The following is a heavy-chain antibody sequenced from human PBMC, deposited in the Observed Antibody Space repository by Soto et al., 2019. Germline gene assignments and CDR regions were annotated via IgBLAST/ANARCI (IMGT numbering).Heavy chain of an antibody. V-gene: IGHV3-23*01. CDR1: GFTFSSYA. CDR3: AKDGPRQWLVRDAFDI. Sequence: PGGSLRLSCAASGFTFSSYAMIWVRQAPGKGLEWVSAISGSGGSTYYADSVRGRFTISRDNSKNTLYLQMNSLRAEDTAVYYCAKDGPRQWLVRDAFDIWGQGTMVTVSS. J-gene: IGHJ3*02. D-gene: IGHD6-19*01. CDR2: ISGSGGST.